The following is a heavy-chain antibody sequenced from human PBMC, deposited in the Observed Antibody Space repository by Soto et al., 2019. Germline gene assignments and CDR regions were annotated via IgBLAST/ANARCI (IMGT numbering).Heavy chain of an antibody. D-gene: IGHD3-3*01. CDR3: ARVGGHDFWSGLGKKTDAFDI. J-gene: IGHJ3*02. V-gene: IGHV4-31*03. CDR2: IYYSGST. CDR1: GGSISSGGYY. Sequence: QVQLQESGPGLVKPSQTLSLTCTVSGGSISSGGYYWSWIRQHPGKGLEWIGYIYYSGSTYYNPSLTSRVTISVDTSKNQFSLKLSSVTAADTAVYYCARVGGHDFWSGLGKKTDAFDIWGQGTMVTVSS.